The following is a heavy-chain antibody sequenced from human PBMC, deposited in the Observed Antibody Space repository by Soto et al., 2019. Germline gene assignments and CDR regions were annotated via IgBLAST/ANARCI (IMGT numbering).Heavy chain of an antibody. J-gene: IGHJ4*02. V-gene: IGHV4-30-4*01. D-gene: IGHD5-18*01. Sequence: SETLSLTCTVSGGSVTSDEDYWSWIRQSPGKGLEWIGYISNSGSTGYNPSLKTRLSMSVDRSKNQFTLRLTSVTAADTAVYFCATESGSTYGYFDYWGQGTLVTVSS. CDR3: ATESGSTYGYFDY. CDR1: GGSVTSDEDY. CDR2: ISNSGST.